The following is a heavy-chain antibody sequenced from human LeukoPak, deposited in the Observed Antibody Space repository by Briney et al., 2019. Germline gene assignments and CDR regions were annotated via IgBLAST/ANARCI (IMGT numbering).Heavy chain of an antibody. Sequence: GGSLRLSCAASGFTFSSYWMSWVRQAPGKGLEWVANIKQDGSEKYYVDTVKGRFTTSRDNSKNTLYLQMNSLRAEDTAVYYCAKDGGRRADYYGSGSYYPPGDYWGQGTLVTVSS. CDR3: AKDGGRRADYYGSGSYYPPGDY. CDR2: IKQDGSEK. J-gene: IGHJ4*02. CDR1: GFTFSSYW. V-gene: IGHV3-7*01. D-gene: IGHD3-10*01.